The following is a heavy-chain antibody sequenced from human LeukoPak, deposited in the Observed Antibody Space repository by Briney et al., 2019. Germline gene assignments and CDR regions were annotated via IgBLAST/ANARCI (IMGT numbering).Heavy chain of an antibody. CDR3: ARGENDILTGYYRLYYGMDV. Sequence: GGSLRLSRAASGFTFDDYAMHWVRQAPGKGLEWVSSISWNSGTIGYADSVKGRFTISRDNAKNSLYLQMNSLRAEDTAVYYCARGENDILTGYYRLYYGMDVWGQGTTVTVSS. CDR2: ISWNSGTI. V-gene: IGHV3-9*01. J-gene: IGHJ6*02. CDR1: GFTFDDYA. D-gene: IGHD3-9*01.